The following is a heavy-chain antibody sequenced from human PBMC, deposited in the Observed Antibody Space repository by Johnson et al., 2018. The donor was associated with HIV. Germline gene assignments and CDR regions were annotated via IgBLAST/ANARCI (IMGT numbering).Heavy chain of an antibody. CDR3: ARGSSGSFDL. D-gene: IGHD6-6*01. Sequence: QVQLVESGGGVVQPGGSLRLSCATSGFTFSYYGLHWVRQAPGKGLEWVSGVTGTGGDTYYAESVKGRFTISRDSSQNAVYLQMSSLRAEDTALYYCARGSSGSFDLWGRGTMVTVSS. CDR1: GFTFSYYG. V-gene: IGHV3-NL1*01. J-gene: IGHJ3*01. CDR2: VTGTGGDT.